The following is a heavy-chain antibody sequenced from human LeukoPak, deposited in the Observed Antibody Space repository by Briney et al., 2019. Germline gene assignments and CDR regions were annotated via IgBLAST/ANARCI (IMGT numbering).Heavy chain of an antibody. V-gene: IGHV4-31*03. D-gene: IGHD3-3*01. J-gene: IGHJ6*03. Sequence: SETLSLTCTVSGGSISSGGYYWSWIRQHPGKGLEWIGYIYYSGSTYYNPSLKSRVTISVDTSKNQFSLKLSSVTAADTAVYYCARGYDFWSGYFPAYYYMDVWGKGTTVTVSS. CDR1: GGSISSGGYY. CDR2: IYYSGST. CDR3: ARGYDFWSGYFPAYYYMDV.